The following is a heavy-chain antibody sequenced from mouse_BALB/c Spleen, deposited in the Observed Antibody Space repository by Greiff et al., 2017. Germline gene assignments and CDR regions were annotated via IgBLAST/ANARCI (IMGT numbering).Heavy chain of an antibody. V-gene: IGHV2-6-7*01. D-gene: IGHD3-1*01. J-gene: IGHJ3*01. Sequence: VKLMESGPDLVAPSQSLSITCTVSGFSLTGYGVNWVRQPPGKGLEWLGMIWGDGSTDYNSALKSRLSISKDNSKSQVFLKMNSLQTDDTTRYYCARDLGRRAFAYWGQGTLVTVSA. CDR2: IWGDGST. CDR1: GFSLTGYG. CDR3: ARDLGRRAFAY.